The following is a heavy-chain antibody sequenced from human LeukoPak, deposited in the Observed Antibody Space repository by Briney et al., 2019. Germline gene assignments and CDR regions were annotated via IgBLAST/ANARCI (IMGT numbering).Heavy chain of an antibody. J-gene: IGHJ5*02. CDR2: INHSGST. V-gene: IGHV4-34*01. CDR1: GGSFSGYY. D-gene: IGHD6-6*01. Sequence: PSETLSLTCAVYGGSFSGYYWSRIRQPPGKGLEWIGEINHSGSTNYNPSLKSRVTISVDTSKNQFSLKLSSVTAADTAVYYCARGGIAARPNWFDPWGQGTLVTVSS. CDR3: ARGGIAARPNWFDP.